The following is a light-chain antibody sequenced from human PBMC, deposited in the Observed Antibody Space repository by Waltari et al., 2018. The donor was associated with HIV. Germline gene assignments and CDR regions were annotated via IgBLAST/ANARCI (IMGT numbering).Light chain of an antibody. V-gene: IGKV3-15*01. CDR2: GAS. CDR1: QSVSSS. J-gene: IGKJ5*01. CDR3: QQYNNWIT. Sequence: EIVMTQSPATLSVSPGERATLSCRASQSVSSSLAWYQQKPGQAPRLLIYGASTRATGIPARFSGGGSGTEFTLTISSLQSEDFAIYYCQQYNNWITFGQGTRLEIK.